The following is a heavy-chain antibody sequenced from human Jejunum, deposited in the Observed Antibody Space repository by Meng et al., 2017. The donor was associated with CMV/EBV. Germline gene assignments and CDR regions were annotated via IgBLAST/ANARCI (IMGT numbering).Heavy chain of an antibody. Sequence: MSWIRQAPGKGLEWVAYIDSTGNTFCHADSVKGRFTISRDNAKNSLSLQMSSLRAEDTAVYYCARDRNQVYGVVVPYYYYSYGMDVWGQGTTVTVSS. V-gene: IGHV3-11*04. CDR2: IDSTGNTF. J-gene: IGHJ6*02. CDR3: ARDRNQVYGVVVPYYYYSYGMDV. D-gene: IGHD3-3*01.